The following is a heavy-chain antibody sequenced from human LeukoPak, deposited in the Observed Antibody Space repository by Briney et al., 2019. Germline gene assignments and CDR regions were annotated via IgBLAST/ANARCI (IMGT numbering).Heavy chain of an antibody. J-gene: IGHJ4*02. D-gene: IGHD3-9*01. V-gene: IGHV3-23*01. CDR3: AKAFVRYDILTGYYTHFHY. Sequence: PGGSLRLSCAASGFTFSSYAMSWVRQAPGKGLEGVSAISGSGGSTYYADSVKGRFTISRDNSKNTLYLQMNSLRAEDTAVYYCAKAFVRYDILTGYYTHFHYWGQGTLVTVSS. CDR1: GFTFSSYA. CDR2: ISGSGGST.